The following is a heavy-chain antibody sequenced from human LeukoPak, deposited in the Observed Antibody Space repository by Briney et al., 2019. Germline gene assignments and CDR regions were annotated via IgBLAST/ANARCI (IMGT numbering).Heavy chain of an antibody. CDR1: EFTFSSNS. Sequence: GGSLRLSCAASEFTFSSNSMNWVRQAPGKGLEWVSSISSSSSYIYYADSVKGRFTISRDNAKNSLYLQMNSLRAEDTAVYYCARGYDFWSGYYLDYWGQGTLVTVSS. V-gene: IGHV3-21*01. CDR2: ISSSSSYI. CDR3: ARGYDFWSGYYLDY. J-gene: IGHJ4*02. D-gene: IGHD3-3*01.